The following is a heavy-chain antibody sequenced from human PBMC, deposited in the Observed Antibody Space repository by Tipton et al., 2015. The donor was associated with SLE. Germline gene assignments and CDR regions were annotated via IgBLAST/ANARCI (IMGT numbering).Heavy chain of an antibody. Sequence: LRLACTVSGGSISNYYWSWIRPPAGKGLEWIGRIYTSGSTNYNPSLKSRVTMSVDTSKNQFSLKLSSVTAADTAVSYCARDHPVAGPFDYWGQGTLVTVSS. CDR2: IYTSGST. J-gene: IGHJ4*02. D-gene: IGHD6-19*01. CDR3: ARDHPVAGPFDY. CDR1: GGSISNYY. V-gene: IGHV4-4*07.